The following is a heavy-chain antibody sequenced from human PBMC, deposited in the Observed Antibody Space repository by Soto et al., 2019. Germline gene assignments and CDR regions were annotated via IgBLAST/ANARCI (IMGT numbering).Heavy chain of an antibody. J-gene: IGHJ4*02. CDR3: AKGAYEFDY. V-gene: IGHV3-74*01. Sequence: GGPLRLSCAASGFTFSSYWMHWVRQVPGKGLVWVSRINSDGGGTNYADSVKGRFTISRDNAKNTLYLQMDSLRAEDTAVYYCAKGAYEFDYWGQGTLVTVSS. D-gene: IGHD3-22*01. CDR1: GFTFSSYW. CDR2: INSDGGGT.